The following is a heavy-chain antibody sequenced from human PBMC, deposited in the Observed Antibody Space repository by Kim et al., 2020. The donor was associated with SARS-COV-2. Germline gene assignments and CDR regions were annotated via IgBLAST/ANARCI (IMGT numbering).Heavy chain of an antibody. Sequence: NTNYAQKVQERVTITRDMSTSPAYMELSSLRSEATAVYYCAAAFPSQFWNWGQGTLVTVSS. CDR2: NT. J-gene: IGHJ4*02. D-gene: IGHD3-3*01. V-gene: IGHV1-58*01. CDR3: AAAFPSQFWN.